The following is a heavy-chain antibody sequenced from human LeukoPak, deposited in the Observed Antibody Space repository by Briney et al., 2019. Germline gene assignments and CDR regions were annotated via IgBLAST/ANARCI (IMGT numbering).Heavy chain of an antibody. CDR2: INHSGST. D-gene: IGHD6-13*01. CDR1: GYSISSGYY. CDR3: ARVAQQLVDGTHYYYYMDV. V-gene: IGHV4-38-2*02. J-gene: IGHJ6*03. Sequence: SETLSLTCTVSGYSISSGYYWGWIRQPPGKGLEWIGSINHSGSTCYNPSLKSRVTISADTSKNQFSLKLRSVTAADTAVYYCARVAQQLVDGTHYYYYMDVWGKGTTVTVSS.